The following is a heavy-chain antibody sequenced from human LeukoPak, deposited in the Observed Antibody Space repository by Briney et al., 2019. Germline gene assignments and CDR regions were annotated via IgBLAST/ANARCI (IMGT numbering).Heavy chain of an antibody. J-gene: IGHJ4*02. CDR1: GYTFTGYY. CDR3: ARGDLGDYVWGSYHIPIDY. D-gene: IGHD3-16*02. CDR2: IIPIFGTA. Sequence: SVKVSCKASGYTFTGYYIHWVRQAPGQGLEWMGGIIPIFGTANYAQKFQGRVTITTDESTSTAYMELSSLRSEDTAAYYCARGDLGDYVWGSYHIPIDYWGQGTLVTVSS. V-gene: IGHV1-69*05.